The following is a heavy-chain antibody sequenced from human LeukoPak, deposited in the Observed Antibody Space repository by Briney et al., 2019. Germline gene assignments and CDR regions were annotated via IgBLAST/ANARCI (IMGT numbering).Heavy chain of an antibody. CDR3: ARELIDFHDHTNTGFFDS. J-gene: IGHJ4*02. Sequence: GPSVKVSCKTSGYTFTGYYIHLLRQAPGQGLEWMAWIDPNSGATNYAHKFQGRVTMTRDTSISTAYMEVSSLRSDDTAVYYCARELIDFHDHTNTGFFDSWGQGTLVTVSS. D-gene: IGHD3/OR15-3a*01. CDR2: IDPNSGAT. CDR1: GYTFTGYY. V-gene: IGHV1-2*02.